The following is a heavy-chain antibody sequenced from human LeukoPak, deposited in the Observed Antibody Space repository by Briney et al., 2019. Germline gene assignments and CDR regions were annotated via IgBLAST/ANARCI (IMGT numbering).Heavy chain of an antibody. CDR1: GFTFSTYA. J-gene: IGHJ4*02. Sequence: GGSLRLSCAASGFTFSTYAISWVRQAQGKGLEWVSAVSGSGGSTYYADSVKGRFTISRDNSKNTLYLQMNSLRAEDTAVYYCAKDGGPSSSGSQFFNYWGQGALVTVSS. D-gene: IGHD1-26*01. CDR3: AKDGGPSSSGSQFFNY. CDR2: VSGSGGST. V-gene: IGHV3-23*01.